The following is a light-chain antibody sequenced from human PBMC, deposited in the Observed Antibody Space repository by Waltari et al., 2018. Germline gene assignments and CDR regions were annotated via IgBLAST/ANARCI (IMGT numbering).Light chain of an antibody. J-gene: IGLJ2*01. Sequence: QSVLTHSPSASGTPGQRVTISCSGSSSNIGSNAVNWYRQLPGTAPKLLIFSNDQRPSGVPDRVSGSKSGTSASLAISGLQSEDEADYYCAAWDDSLNGVVFGGGTKLTVL. CDR3: AAWDDSLNGVV. V-gene: IGLV1-44*01. CDR2: SND. CDR1: SSNIGSNA.